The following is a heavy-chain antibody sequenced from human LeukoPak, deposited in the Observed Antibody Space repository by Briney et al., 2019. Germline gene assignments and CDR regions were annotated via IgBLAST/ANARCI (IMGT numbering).Heavy chain of an antibody. D-gene: IGHD3-10*01. J-gene: IGHJ4*02. V-gene: IGHV3-7*01. Sequence: GGSLRLSCAAPGFTFSNYWMSWVRQAPGKGLEWVANIKQDGSERYYVDSVKGRFTISRDNTKNSLYLQMNSLRAEDTAVYYCARVYYGSGSYYPIHFDYWGQGTLVTVSS. CDR1: GFTFSNYW. CDR3: ARVYYGSGSYYPIHFDY. CDR2: IKQDGSER.